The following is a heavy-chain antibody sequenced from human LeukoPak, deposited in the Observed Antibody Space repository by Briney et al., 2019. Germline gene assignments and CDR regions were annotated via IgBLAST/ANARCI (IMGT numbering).Heavy chain of an antibody. CDR2: INQNGSET. CDR3: ARGALLKYQLAIDY. J-gene: IGHJ4*02. CDR1: GFTFSSYW. Sequence: GGSLRLSCAASGFTFSSYWMTWVRQAPGKGLEWVANINQNGSETYYVDSVKGRFTISRDNAESSLYLQMNSLRAEDTAMYYCARGALLKYQLAIDYWGLGTLVTVSS. D-gene: IGHD2-2*01. V-gene: IGHV3-7*05.